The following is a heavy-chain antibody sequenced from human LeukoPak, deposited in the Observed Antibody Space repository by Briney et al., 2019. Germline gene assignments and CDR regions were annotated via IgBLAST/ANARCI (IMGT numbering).Heavy chain of an antibody. J-gene: IGHJ4*02. Sequence: KPSETLSLTCTVSGGSISSYHWSWIRQPPGKGLEWIGYIYYSGSTNYNPSLKSRVTISVDTSKNQFSLKLSSVTAADTAVYYCARASGFWSGYYYYFDYWGQGTLVTVSS. CDR3: ARASGFWSGYYYYFDY. V-gene: IGHV4-59*01. CDR1: GGSISSYH. CDR2: IYYSGST. D-gene: IGHD3-3*01.